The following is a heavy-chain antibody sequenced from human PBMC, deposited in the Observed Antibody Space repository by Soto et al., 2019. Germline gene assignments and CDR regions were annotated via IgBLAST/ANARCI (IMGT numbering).Heavy chain of an antibody. CDR3: ARRHSSSSAADP. V-gene: IGHV5-10-1*01. J-gene: IGHJ5*02. Sequence: PGESLKISCQGFGYTFTSYWIIWVRQLPGKGLEWMGKIDPADSYTYCSPSFEGHVTISADKSSGTVYLQWNSLKASDTAMYYCARRHSSSSAADPWGQGTLVTVSS. CDR1: GYTFTSYW. CDR2: IDPADSYT. D-gene: IGHD6-6*01.